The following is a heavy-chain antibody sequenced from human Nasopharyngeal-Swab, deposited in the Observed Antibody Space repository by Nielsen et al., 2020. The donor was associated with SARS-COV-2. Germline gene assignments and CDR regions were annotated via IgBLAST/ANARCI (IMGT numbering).Heavy chain of an antibody. D-gene: IGHD5-18*01. CDR1: GFTFSSYA. CDR2: ISYDGSNK. Sequence: GGSLRLSCAASGFTFSSYAMHWVRQAPGKGLEWVAVISYDGSNKYYADSVKGRFTISRDNSKNTLYLQMNSLRAEDTAVYYCARGYTAMVTGWFDPWGQGTLVTVSS. V-gene: IGHV3-30-3*01. J-gene: IGHJ5*02. CDR3: ARGYTAMVTGWFDP.